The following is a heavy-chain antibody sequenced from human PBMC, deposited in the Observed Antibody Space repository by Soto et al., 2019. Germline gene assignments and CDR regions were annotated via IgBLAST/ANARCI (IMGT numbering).Heavy chain of an antibody. CDR3: ARDPYYDFWSGYPPTLYYYGMDV. J-gene: IGHJ6*02. CDR2: ISAYNGNT. V-gene: IGHV1-18*04. D-gene: IGHD3-3*01. Sequence: ASVKVSCKASGYTFTSYGISWVRQAPGQGLEWMGWISAYNGNTNYAQKLQGRVTMTTDTSTSTAYMELRSLRSDDTAVYYCARDPYYDFWSGYPPTLYYYGMDVWGQGTTVTVSS. CDR1: GYTFTSYG.